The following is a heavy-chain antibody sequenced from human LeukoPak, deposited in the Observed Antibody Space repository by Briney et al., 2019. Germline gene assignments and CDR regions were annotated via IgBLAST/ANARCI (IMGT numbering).Heavy chain of an antibody. J-gene: IGHJ4*02. CDR2: IYYSGST. V-gene: IGHV4-39*07. Sequence: SETLSLTCTVSGGSISSSSYYWGWIRQPPGKGLEWIGSIYYSGSTYYNPSLKSRVTISVDTSKNQFSLKLTSVTAADTAVYYCARITYYYNTVWGQGTLVTVSS. CDR3: ARITYYYNTV. D-gene: IGHD3-22*01. CDR1: GGSISSSSYY.